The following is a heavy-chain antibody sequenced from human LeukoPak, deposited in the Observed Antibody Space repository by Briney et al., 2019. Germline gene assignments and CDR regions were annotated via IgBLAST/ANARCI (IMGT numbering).Heavy chain of an antibody. CDR1: GGSISSYY. V-gene: IGHV4-4*07. Sequence: SETLSLTCTVSGGSISSYYWSWVRQPAGKGLEWIGRFYTSGSTNYNPSLKSRVTMSIDTSKNQFSPKLTSVTAADTAVYYCARDARLHYYFDYWGQGTLVTVSS. D-gene: IGHD6-25*01. J-gene: IGHJ4*02. CDR3: ARDARLHYYFDY. CDR2: FYTSGST.